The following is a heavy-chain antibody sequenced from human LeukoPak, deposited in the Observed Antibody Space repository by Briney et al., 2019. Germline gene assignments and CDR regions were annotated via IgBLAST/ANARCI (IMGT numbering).Heavy chain of an antibody. D-gene: IGHD3-22*01. J-gene: IGHJ4*02. CDR2: INHSGST. V-gene: IGHV4-34*01. CDR3: ASFSRSEYSSGYLRQYYFDY. CDR1: GGSFSGYY. Sequence: SETLSLTCAVYGGSFSGYYWSWIRQPPGKGLEWIGEINHSGSTNYNPSLKSRVTISVDTSKNQFSLKLSSVTAADTAVYYCASFSRSEYSSGYLRQYYFDYWGQGTLVTVPS.